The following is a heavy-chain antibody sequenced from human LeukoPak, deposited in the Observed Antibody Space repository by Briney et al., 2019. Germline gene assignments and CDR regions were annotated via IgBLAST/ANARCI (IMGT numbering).Heavy chain of an antibody. CDR3: ARENIAAAGTDY. D-gene: IGHD6-13*01. Sequence: SETLSLTCAVYGGSFSGYYWSWIRQPPGKGLEWIGEINNSGSTNYNPSLKSRVTISVDTSKNQFSLKLSSVTAADTAVYYCARENIAAAGTDYWGQGTLVTVSS. CDR2: INNSGST. CDR1: GGSFSGYY. V-gene: IGHV4-34*01. J-gene: IGHJ4*02.